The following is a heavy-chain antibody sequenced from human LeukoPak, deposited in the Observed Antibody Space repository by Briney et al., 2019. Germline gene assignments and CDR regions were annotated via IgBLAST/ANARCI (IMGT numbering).Heavy chain of an antibody. CDR1: GGSISRGSYH. CDR2: FYTSGTP. V-gene: IGHV4-61*02. J-gene: IGHJ4*02. D-gene: IGHD2-21*01. CDR3: ARGGIPDY. Sequence: PSQTLSLPCTVPGGSISRGSYHWSWIRQPPGKGLESIGRFYTSGTPNYNPSLKSRVTILVDTSRNQFSLKLSSVTAADTAVYYCARGGIPDYWGQGILVTVSS.